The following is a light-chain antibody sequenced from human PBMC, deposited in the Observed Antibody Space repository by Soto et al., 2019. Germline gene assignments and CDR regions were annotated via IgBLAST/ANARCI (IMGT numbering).Light chain of an antibody. CDR2: WAS. CDR1: HTVLYSSNNENY. Sequence: DIVLTQSPASLAMSLGERATINCKSSHTVLYSSNNENYLAWYQQKPGQPPKLLIHWASSRESGVPDRFSGSGSGTDFTLTISSLQAEDVAIYYCQQYYNIPTFGGGTKVEIK. CDR3: QQYYNIPT. J-gene: IGKJ4*01. V-gene: IGKV4-1*01.